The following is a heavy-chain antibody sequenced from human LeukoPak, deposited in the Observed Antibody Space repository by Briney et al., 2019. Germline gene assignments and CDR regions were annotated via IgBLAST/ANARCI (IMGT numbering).Heavy chain of an antibody. CDR1: GGSISSGGYS. CDR3: ARGGIAAAANFDY. CDR2: IYHSGST. V-gene: IGHV4-30-2*01. Sequence: SQTLSLTCAVSGGSISSGGYSWSWIRQPPGKGLEWIGYIYHSGSTYYNPSLKSRVTISVDRSKNLFSLKLSSVTAADTAVYYCARGGIAAAANFDYWGQGTLVTVSS. D-gene: IGHD6-13*01. J-gene: IGHJ4*02.